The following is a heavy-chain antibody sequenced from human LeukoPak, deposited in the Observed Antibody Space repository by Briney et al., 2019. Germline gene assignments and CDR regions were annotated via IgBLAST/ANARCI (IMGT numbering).Heavy chain of an antibody. CDR1: GFTFSSYW. J-gene: IGHJ4*02. V-gene: IGHV3-74*01. CDR3: ARESHALDY. CDR2: INSDGSST. Sequence: GGSLRLSYAASGFTFSSYWMHWVRQAPGKGLVWVSHINSDGSSTNYADSVKGRFTISRDNAKNSLYLQMNSLRAEDTAVYYCARESHALDYWGQGTLVTVSS.